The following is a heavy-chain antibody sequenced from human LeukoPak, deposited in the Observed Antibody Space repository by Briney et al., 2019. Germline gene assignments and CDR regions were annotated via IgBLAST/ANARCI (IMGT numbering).Heavy chain of an antibody. CDR2: IGIDSGNA. V-gene: IGHV3-48*01. D-gene: IGHD5-24*01. CDR3: ARDYKYAFDN. J-gene: IGHJ4*02. Sequence: GGSLRLSCAASGLTFSDYSMNWVRQAPGKGLEWISYIGIDSGNANYADSVKGRFTISGDKAKNSLYLQMNSLRVEDTAVYYCARDYKYAFDNWGQGTLVTVSS. CDR1: GLTFSDYS.